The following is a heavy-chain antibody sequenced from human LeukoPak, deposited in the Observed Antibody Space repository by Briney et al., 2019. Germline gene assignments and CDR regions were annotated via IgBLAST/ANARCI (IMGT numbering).Heavy chain of an antibody. V-gene: IGHV4-34*01. Sequence: SETLSLTCAVYSGSLSGYYWSWIRQPPGKGLEWIGEINHSGSTNYNPSLKSRVTISVDTSKNQFSLKQSSVTAADTAVYYCARVPYCSGGSCNYYYYYGMDVWGQGTTVTVSS. J-gene: IGHJ6*02. CDR2: INHSGST. D-gene: IGHD2-15*01. CDR3: ARVPYCSGGSCNYYYYYGMDV. CDR1: SGSLSGYY.